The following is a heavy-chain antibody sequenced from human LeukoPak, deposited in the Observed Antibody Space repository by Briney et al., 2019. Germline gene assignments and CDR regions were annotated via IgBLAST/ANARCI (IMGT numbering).Heavy chain of an antibody. D-gene: IGHD3-3*01. V-gene: IGHV4-59*01. CDR1: GGSISSYY. Sequence: PSETLSLTCTVSGGSISSYYWSWLRQPPGKGLEWIGYIYYSGSTNYNPSLKSRVTISVDTSKNQFSLKLSSVTAADTAVYYCARVRYYDFWSGHNFDYWGQGTLVTVSS. J-gene: IGHJ4*02. CDR2: IYYSGST. CDR3: ARVRYYDFWSGHNFDY.